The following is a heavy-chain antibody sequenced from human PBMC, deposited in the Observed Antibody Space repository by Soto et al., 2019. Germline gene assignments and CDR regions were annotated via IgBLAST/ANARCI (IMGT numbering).Heavy chain of an antibody. CDR3: AVTAAGY. Sequence: QVQVVQSRAEVKKPGASVKVSCKTSGYTFSKYDINWVRQAPGQGLEWMGWVSPDHGNAGYAPQFQGRITMTSDTSTSTVYMELNNLNSDDTAVYFCAVTAAGYWGQGTMVTVSS. J-gene: IGHJ4*02. CDR1: GYTFSKYD. V-gene: IGHV1-8*01. CDR2: VSPDHGNA. D-gene: IGHD6-19*01.